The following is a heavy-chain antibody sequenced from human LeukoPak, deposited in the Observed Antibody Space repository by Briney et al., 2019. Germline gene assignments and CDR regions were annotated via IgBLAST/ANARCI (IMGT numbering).Heavy chain of an antibody. D-gene: IGHD1-26*01. Sequence: GGSLRLSCAASGFTFSSYWMSWVRQAPGKGLEWVANIKQDGSEKYYVDSVKGRFTISRDNAKNSLYLPMNSLRAEDTAVYYCARSGGELRLGYYFDYWGQGTLVTVSS. V-gene: IGHV3-7*01. CDR2: IKQDGSEK. J-gene: IGHJ4*02. CDR3: ARSGGELRLGYYFDY. CDR1: GFTFSSYW.